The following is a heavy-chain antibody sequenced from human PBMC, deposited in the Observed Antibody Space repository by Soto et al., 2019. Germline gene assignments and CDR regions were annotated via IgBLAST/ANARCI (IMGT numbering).Heavy chain of an antibody. J-gene: IGHJ4*02. CDR2: IFYSGST. Sequence: SETLSLTCTVSGGSISSGDYYWSWIRQPPGKGLEWIGFIFYSGSTYYNPSLKSRVTISVDTSKNQFSPKLSSVTAADTAVYYCARAIRAYENLDYWGQGTLVTVSS. D-gene: IGHD3-22*01. V-gene: IGHV4-30-4*01. CDR3: ARAIRAYENLDY. CDR1: GGSISSGDYY.